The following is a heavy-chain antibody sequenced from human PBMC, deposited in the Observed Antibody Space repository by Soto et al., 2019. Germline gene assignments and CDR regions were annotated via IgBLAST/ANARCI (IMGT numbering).Heavy chain of an antibody. CDR3: ARGSLAPDY. J-gene: IGHJ4*02. D-gene: IGHD1-26*01. V-gene: IGHV4-4*07. CDR1: GASLNNYY. Sequence: SETLSLTCTVSGASLNNYYWSWARQPAGKGLEWVGRIYTSGSTNYNPSLESRVTMSVDTSKNQFSLKLSSVTAADSAVYYCARGSLAPDYWGQGTLVTVSS. CDR2: IYTSGST.